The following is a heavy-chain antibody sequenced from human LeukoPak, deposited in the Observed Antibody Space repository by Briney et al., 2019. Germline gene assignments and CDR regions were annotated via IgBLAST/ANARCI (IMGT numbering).Heavy chain of an antibody. CDR2: IKQDGSQK. CDR3: ARVEGP. J-gene: IGHJ4*02. V-gene: IGHV3-7*03. Sequence: GGSLRLSCAPSGFTFSRHGMHWVRQAPGKGLEWVANIKQDGSQKYYVDSVKGRFTISRDNAKNSLYLQMNSLRAEDTAVYYCARVEGPWGQGTLVTVSS. CDR1: GFTFSRHG.